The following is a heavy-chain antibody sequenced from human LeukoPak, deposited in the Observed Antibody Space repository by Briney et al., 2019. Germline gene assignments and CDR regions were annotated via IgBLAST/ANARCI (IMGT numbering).Heavy chain of an antibody. CDR2: ISSSGTYI. CDR1: GFTFTTYS. D-gene: IGHD3-22*01. V-gene: IGHV3-21*01. J-gene: IGHJ4*02. CDR3: TRGDYSYFDSINYYQAEGLEY. Sequence: KPGGSLRLSCAASGFTFTTYSMNWVRQAPGKGLEWVSYISSSGTYIYYADSVKGRFTISRDSAKSSLYLVMNSLRAEDTAVYFCTRGDYSYFDSINYYQAEGLEYWGRGALVTVSS.